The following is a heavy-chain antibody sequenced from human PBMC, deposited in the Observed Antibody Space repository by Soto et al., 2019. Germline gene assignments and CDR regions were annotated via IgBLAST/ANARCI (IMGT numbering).Heavy chain of an antibody. J-gene: IGHJ4*02. D-gene: IGHD2-2*01. V-gene: IGHV4-4*02. CDR3: ARGDCSSTSCYSALYRY. CDR2: IYHSGST. Sequence: QVQLQESGPGLVKPSGTLSLTCAVSSGSISSSNWWRWVRQPPGKGLEWIGEIYHSGSTNYNPSLKSRVTISVDKSKNQFSLKLSSVTAADTAVYYCARGDCSSTSCYSALYRYWGQGTLVTVSS. CDR1: SGSISSSNW.